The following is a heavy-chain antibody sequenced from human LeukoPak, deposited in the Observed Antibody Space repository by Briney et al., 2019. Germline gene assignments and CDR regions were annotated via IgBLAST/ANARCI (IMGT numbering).Heavy chain of an antibody. V-gene: IGHV1-2*02. CDR3: ASLGSHVNSKSPGLPGY. D-gene: IGHD1-26*01. CDR1: GYTFTGYY. CDR2: INPNSGGT. Sequence: ASVKVSCKASGYTFTGYYMHWVRQAPGQGLEWMGWINPNSGGTNYAQKFQGRVTMTRDTSISTAYMELSRLRSDDTAVYYCASLGSHVNSKSPGLPGYWGQGTLVTVSS. J-gene: IGHJ4*02.